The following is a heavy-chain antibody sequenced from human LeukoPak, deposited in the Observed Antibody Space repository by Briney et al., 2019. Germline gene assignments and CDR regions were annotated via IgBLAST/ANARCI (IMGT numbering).Heavy chain of an antibody. D-gene: IGHD3-10*01. J-gene: IGHJ3*02. CDR3: ARDSLLWFGELTAAFDI. CDR2: IYYSGST. CDR1: GGSISSSSYY. Sequence: PSETLSLTCTVSGGSISSSSYYWGWIRQPPGKGLEWIGSIYYSGSTYYNPSLKSRVTISVDTSKNQFSLKLSSVTAADTAVYYCARDSLLWFGELTAAFDIWGQGTMVTVSS. V-gene: IGHV4-39*07.